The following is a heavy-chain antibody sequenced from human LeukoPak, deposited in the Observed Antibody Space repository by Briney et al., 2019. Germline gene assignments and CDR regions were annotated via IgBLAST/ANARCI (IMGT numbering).Heavy chain of an antibody. V-gene: IGHV3-30*18. Sequence: GGSLRLSCAATGFTFSSYGMHWVRQAPGKGLEWVAVISSDANNEYYADSVKGRFTISRDNSRNTLYLQMNSLRAEDTAVYYCAKDRSSFDSGSSDFDSWGQGTLVTVSS. D-gene: IGHD3-10*01. CDR3: AKDRSSFDSGSSDFDS. CDR2: ISSDANNE. J-gene: IGHJ4*02. CDR1: GFTFSSYG.